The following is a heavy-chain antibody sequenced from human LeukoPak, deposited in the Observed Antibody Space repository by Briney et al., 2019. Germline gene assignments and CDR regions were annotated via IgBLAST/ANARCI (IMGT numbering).Heavy chain of an antibody. Sequence: SETLSLTCTVSGGSISSYYWSWVRQPAGKGLEWSGRIYTSGSTNYNPSLTSRVTMSVDASKNQFSLKLSSVTAADTAVYYCARDDYVWGSYRRYNWFDPWGQGTLVTVSS. CDR2: IYTSGST. V-gene: IGHV4-4*07. CDR1: GGSISSYY. J-gene: IGHJ5*02. D-gene: IGHD3-16*02. CDR3: ARDDYVWGSYRRYNWFDP.